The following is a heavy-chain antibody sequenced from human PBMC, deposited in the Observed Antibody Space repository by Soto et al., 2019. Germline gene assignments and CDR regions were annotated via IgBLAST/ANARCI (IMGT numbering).Heavy chain of an antibody. CDR1: GFTFSSYA. CDR2: ISGSGGNT. V-gene: IGHV3-23*01. CDR3: AKSSSGWYEGFDY. Sequence: EVQLLESGGGLVQPGGSLRLSCAASGFTFSSYAMSWVRQAPGKGLEWVSAISGSGGNTYYADSVKGRFTISRDNSKNTLYLQMNSLIAEDTAVYYCAKSSSGWYEGFDYWGQGTLVTVSS. J-gene: IGHJ4*02. D-gene: IGHD6-19*01.